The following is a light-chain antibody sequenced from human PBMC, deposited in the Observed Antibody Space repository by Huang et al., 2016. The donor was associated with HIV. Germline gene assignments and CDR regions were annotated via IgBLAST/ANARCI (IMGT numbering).Light chain of an antibody. V-gene: IGKV3-15*01. J-gene: IGKJ2*01. Sequence: EIVMTQSPATVSVSPGERATLSCRASQSVSSNLAWYQQKPGQAPRLLIYSASTRATGFPARFSGSGSGTEFTLTISSLQSEDFAVYYCQQYNNWPPLFTFGQGTKLEIK. CDR1: QSVSSN. CDR2: SAS. CDR3: QQYNNWPPLFT.